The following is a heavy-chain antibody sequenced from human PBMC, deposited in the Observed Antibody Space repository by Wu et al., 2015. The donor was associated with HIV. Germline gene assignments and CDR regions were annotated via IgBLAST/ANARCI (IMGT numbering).Heavy chain of an antibody. CDR1: GGTFSTYA. D-gene: IGHD3-16*01. CDR2: IIPVFKRT. Sequence: QVQLVQSGAEVKKPGSSVKVSCKAFGGTFSTYAITWVRQAPGQGLEWLGGIIPVFKRTNYAQKFQNRITITADEDTTTSYMELNSLMSEDTAVYYCARYFFVGDTEWYYMDVWGKGTTVIVSS. V-gene: IGHV1-69*12. CDR3: ARYFFVGDTEWYYMDV. J-gene: IGHJ6*03.